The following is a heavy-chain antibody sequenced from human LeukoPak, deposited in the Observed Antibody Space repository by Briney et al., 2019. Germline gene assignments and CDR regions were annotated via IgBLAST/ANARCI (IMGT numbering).Heavy chain of an antibody. CDR2: IGDDGGDK. CDR1: DSIFRHYG. J-gene: IGHJ1*01. D-gene: IGHD3-22*01. Sequence: QPGRSLRLSCEASDSIFRHYGMRWVRQAPGKGLEWLAVIGDDGGDKHYEDSVKGRFTISRDNTKNTVYLQMDSLRAEDTAVYYCAGGNGYHPLTTHWGRGTLVTVSS. V-gene: IGHV3-33*03. CDR3: AGGNGYHPLTTH.